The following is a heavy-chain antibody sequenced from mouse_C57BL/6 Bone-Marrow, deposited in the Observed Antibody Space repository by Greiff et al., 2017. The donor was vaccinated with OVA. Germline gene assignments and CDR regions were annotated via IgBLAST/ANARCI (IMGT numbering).Heavy chain of an antibody. Sequence: VQLQQSGAELARPGASVKLSCKASGYTFTSSGISWVKQRPGQGLEWIGEIYPRSGNTYYNEKFKGKATLTADTSSSTAYMELRSMTSEDSAVYVWSRAVWLRRDPLYYYAMDYWGQGTSVTVSS. CDR2: IYPRSGNT. J-gene: IGHJ4*01. CDR3: SRAVWLRRDPLYYYAMDY. CDR1: GYTFTSSG. V-gene: IGHV1-81*01. D-gene: IGHD2-2*01.